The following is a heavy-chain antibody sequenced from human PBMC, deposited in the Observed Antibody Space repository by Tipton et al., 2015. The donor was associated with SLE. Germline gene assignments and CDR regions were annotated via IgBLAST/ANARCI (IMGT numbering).Heavy chain of an antibody. J-gene: IGHJ4*02. V-gene: IGHV4-31*03. CDR1: GGSISSGGYY. Sequence: TLSLTCTVSGGSISSGGYYWSWIRQHPGKGLEWIGYIYYSGSTYYNPSLKSRVSISVDTSKNQFSLKLSSVTAADTAVYYCASHGEDYFDYWGRGTLVTVSS. CDR3: ASHGEDYFDY. CDR2: IYYSGST.